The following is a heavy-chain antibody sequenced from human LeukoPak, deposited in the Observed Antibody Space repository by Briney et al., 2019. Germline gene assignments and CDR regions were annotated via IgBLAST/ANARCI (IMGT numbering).Heavy chain of an antibody. CDR2: ISGSGGST. Sequence: GGSLRLSCAASGFTFSSYAMSWVRQAPGKGLEWVSAISGSGGSTYYADSVKGRFTISRDNSKNTLYLQMNSLRAEDTAVYYCAKDRYSSSWYVRGLLGYWGQGTLVTVSS. D-gene: IGHD6-13*01. J-gene: IGHJ4*02. CDR1: GFTFSSYA. V-gene: IGHV3-23*01. CDR3: AKDRYSSSWYVRGLLGY.